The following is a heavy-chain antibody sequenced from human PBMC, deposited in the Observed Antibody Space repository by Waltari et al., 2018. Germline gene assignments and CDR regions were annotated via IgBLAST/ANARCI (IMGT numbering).Heavy chain of an antibody. CDR3: AAGFYDSSGYYADY. Sequence: QMQLVQSGPEVKKPGPSVKVSCKASGFTFTSSALHWVRQARGQRLEWIGWIVVGSGNTNYAQKFQERVTITRDMSTSTAYMELSSLRSEDTAVYYCAAGFYDSSGYYADYWGQGTLVTVSS. J-gene: IGHJ4*02. V-gene: IGHV1-58*01. D-gene: IGHD3-22*01. CDR2: IVVGSGNT. CDR1: GFTFTSSA.